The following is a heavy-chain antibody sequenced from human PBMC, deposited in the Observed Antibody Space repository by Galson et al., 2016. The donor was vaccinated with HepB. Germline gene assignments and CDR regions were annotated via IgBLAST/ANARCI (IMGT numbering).Heavy chain of an antibody. CDR2: MNPNSGNT. J-gene: IGHJ6*02. V-gene: IGHV1-8*02. Sequence: SVKVSCKGSGYSFTNYQINWVRQATGQGPEWLGWMNPNSGNTLYAQKFWGRVTMTSDTSISTAYMELSSLTSEDTAIYYCARGVVCYGDRCTYTGMDVWGQGTRSPSP. CDR3: ARGVVCYGDRCTYTGMDV. D-gene: IGHD2-21*02. CDR1: GYSFTNYQ.